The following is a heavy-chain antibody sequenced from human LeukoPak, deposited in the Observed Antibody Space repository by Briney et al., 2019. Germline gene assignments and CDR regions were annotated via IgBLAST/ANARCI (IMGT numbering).Heavy chain of an antibody. D-gene: IGHD6-19*01. J-gene: IGHJ4*02. CDR2: INPNSGGT. CDR3: ARDRVIAVAGTLLSY. V-gene: IGHV1-2*02. CDR1: GYTFTGYY. Sequence: ASVKVSCKASGYTFTGYYMHWVRQAPGQGLEWMGWINPNSGGTNYAQKFQGGVTMTRDTSISTAYMELSRLRSDDTAVYYCARDRVIAVAGTLLSYWGQGTLVTVSS.